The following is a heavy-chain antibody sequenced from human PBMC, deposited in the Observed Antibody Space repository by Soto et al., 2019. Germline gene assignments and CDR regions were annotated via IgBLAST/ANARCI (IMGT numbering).Heavy chain of an antibody. Sequence: EAQLVESGGGLVQPGGSLRLSCAASGFTFSNYEMHWVRQAPGKGLEYVSGISNNGAHTDYAKSVKGRFTISRDNSENNLYLQMGSLKAEDMTLYYCARRGYGSRWPNVYMDVWGKGTTVTVS. CDR3: ARRGYGSRWPNVYMDV. CDR1: GFTFSNYE. V-gene: IGHV3-64*01. CDR2: ISNNGAHT. D-gene: IGHD6-13*01. J-gene: IGHJ6*03.